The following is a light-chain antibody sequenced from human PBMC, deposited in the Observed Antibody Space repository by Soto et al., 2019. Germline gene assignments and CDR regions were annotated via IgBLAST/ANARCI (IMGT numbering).Light chain of an antibody. V-gene: IGKV3-20*01. CDR2: GVS. Sequence: VPTQSPRTLSLSPGERATLSCRASQNVNNNFVAWYQQKPGQAPSLLIYGVSDRATGVPDRFSGSGSGTDFTLTISRLEPEDFAVYYCQQHGASITFGGGTRVENK. J-gene: IGKJ4*01. CDR1: QNVNNNF. CDR3: QQHGASIT.